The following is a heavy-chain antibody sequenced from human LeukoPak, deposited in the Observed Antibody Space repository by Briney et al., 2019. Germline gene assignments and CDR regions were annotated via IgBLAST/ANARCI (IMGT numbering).Heavy chain of an antibody. V-gene: IGHV3-13*04. CDR1: GFTFSSYD. Sequence: GGSPRLSCAASGFTFSSYDMHWVRQATGKGLEWVSAIGFAGDTYYAGSVKGRFTISRENAKKSLYLQMNSLRAGDTAVYYCARGNILTGYEYWGQGTLVTVSS. J-gene: IGHJ4*02. D-gene: IGHD3-9*01. CDR3: ARGNILTGYEY. CDR2: IGFAGDT.